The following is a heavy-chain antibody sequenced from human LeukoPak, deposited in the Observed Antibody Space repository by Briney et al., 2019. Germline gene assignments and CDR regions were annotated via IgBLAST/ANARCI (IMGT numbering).Heavy chain of an antibody. Sequence: GGSLRLSCAASGFTFSSYAMSWVRQAPGKGLEWVSAISGSGGSTYYADSVKGRLTISRDNSKNTLYLQMNSLRAEDTAVYYCAKGREWLVQYYFDYWGQGTLVTVSS. CDR2: ISGSGGST. D-gene: IGHD6-19*01. CDR3: AKGREWLVQYYFDY. V-gene: IGHV3-23*01. CDR1: GFTFSSYA. J-gene: IGHJ4*02.